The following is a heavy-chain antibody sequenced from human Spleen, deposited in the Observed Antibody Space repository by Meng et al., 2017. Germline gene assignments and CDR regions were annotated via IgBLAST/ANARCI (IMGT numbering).Heavy chain of an antibody. CDR2: TYYRSKWYS. V-gene: IGHV6-1*01. CDR1: GDSVSSNSAA. J-gene: IGHJ4*02. D-gene: IGHD3-9*01. Sequence: QVQLQQSGPGLVKPSQTLSLTCAISGDSVSSNSAAWNWIRQSPPRGLEWLGRTYYRSKWYSSYAVSVKSRITINPDTSKNQFSLQLISVTPEDAAIYFCARGNSGYLDHWGQGILVTVSS. CDR3: ARGNSGYLDH.